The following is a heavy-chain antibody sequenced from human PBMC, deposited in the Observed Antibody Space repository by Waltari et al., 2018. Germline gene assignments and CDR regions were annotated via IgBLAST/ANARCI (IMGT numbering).Heavy chain of an antibody. CDR2: INPKSGAT. Sequence: QVQLVQSGAEVKKPGSSVKVSCKASGYTFTDSVIDWVRHAPGQGLEWMGRINPKSGATTYPQKLQGRITMTRDTSIGTAYMELGSVTSDDTALYYCARHIDSIRSAWGQGTLVTVSS. CDR3: ARHIDSIRSA. J-gene: IGHJ5*02. CDR1: GYTFTDSV. V-gene: IGHV1-2*06. D-gene: IGHD2-21*01.